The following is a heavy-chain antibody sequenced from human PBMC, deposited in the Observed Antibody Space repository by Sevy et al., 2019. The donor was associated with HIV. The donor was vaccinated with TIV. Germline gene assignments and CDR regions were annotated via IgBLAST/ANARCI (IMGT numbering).Heavy chain of an antibody. CDR2: IYYSGRT. CDR3: ARTTPYYYYGMDV. D-gene: IGHD4-17*01. Sequence: SETLSLTCTVSDDSISGYYWSWIRQPPGKGLEWIGSIYYSGRTNYNPSLKSRATISADMSTNHFSLKLSSVTAADTAVYYCARTTPYYYYGMDVWGQGTTVTVSS. J-gene: IGHJ6*02. V-gene: IGHV4-59*01. CDR1: DDSISGYY.